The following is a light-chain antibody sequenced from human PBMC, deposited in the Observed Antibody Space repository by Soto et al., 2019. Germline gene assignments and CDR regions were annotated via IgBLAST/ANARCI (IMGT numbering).Light chain of an antibody. Sequence: VMTQSPATLSVSPGERAALSCRASQSVSTNLAWYQQKPGQPPRLLIYGASTRATGIPARFSGSGSGTEFTLTINSLQSEDFAVYYCQQYNNWPRTFGQGTKVEIK. CDR1: QSVSTN. CDR3: QQYNNWPRT. J-gene: IGKJ1*01. CDR2: GAS. V-gene: IGKV3-15*01.